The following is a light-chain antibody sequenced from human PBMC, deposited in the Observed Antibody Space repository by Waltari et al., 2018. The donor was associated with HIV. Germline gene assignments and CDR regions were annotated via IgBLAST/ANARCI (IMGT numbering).Light chain of an antibody. Sequence: QSVLTQPPSASGTPGQRVTISCSGSRSNIGSNTINWYQQLPGTAPKLLIYSNNQRPSGVPDRFSGSKSGTLASLAISGLQSEYEADYYCAAWDDSLNGQVFGGGTKLTVL. CDR1: RSNIGSNT. CDR3: AAWDDSLNGQV. V-gene: IGLV1-44*01. J-gene: IGLJ3*02. CDR2: SNN.